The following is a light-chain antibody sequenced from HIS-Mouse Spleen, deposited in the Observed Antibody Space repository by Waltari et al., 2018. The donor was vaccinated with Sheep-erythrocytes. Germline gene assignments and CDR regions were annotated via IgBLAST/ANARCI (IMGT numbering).Light chain of an antibody. Sequence: SYVLTQPPSVSVAPGQTARITCGGNNIGSKSVHWYQQKPGQAPVPVVYDDSDRPSGSPGRFSGSNSGNTATLTISRVEAGDEADYYCQVWDSSSDHPVFGGGTKLTVL. CDR3: QVWDSSSDHPV. CDR1: NIGSKS. V-gene: IGLV3-21*02. CDR2: DDS. J-gene: IGLJ3*02.